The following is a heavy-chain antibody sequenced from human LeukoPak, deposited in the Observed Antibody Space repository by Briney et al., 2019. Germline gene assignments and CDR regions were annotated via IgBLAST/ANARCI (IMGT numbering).Heavy chain of an antibody. V-gene: IGHV3-53*01. Sequence: PGGSLRLSCAASGFTVSTNSMNWVRQAPGKGLEWVSLISGGGGTYYADSVKGRFTISRDTSKNTLYLQMNSLRAEDTAIYYCARGSTLTTPSLFFDYWGQGTLVTVSS. CDR1: GFTVSTNS. D-gene: IGHD4-17*01. CDR3: ARGSTLTTPSLFFDY. J-gene: IGHJ4*02. CDR2: ISGGGGT.